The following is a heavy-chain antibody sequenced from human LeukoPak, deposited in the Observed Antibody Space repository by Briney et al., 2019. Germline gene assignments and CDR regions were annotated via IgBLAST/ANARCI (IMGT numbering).Heavy chain of an antibody. CDR1: GGSFSGYY. Sequence: PSETLSLTCAVYGGSFSGYYWSWIRQPAGKGLEWIGETNRGGSTSYNPSLKSRVTISIDTSKNQFSLKLNSVTAADTAVYYCTRGHGSGSYYNGDYWGQGTLVTVSS. CDR3: TRGHGSGSYYNGDY. D-gene: IGHD3-10*01. J-gene: IGHJ4*02. V-gene: IGHV4-34*01. CDR2: TNRGGST.